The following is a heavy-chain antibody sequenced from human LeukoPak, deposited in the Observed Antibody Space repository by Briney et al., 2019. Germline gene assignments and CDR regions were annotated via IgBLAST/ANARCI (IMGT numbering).Heavy chain of an antibody. J-gene: IGHJ5*02. CDR2: INHSGST. V-gene: IGHV4-34*01. CDR1: GGSFSGYY. D-gene: IGHD3-10*01. CDR3: ARGSTTPRGITMVQGVKYRNWFDP. Sequence: SETLSLTCAVYGGSFSGYYWSWIRQPPGKGLEWIGEINHSGSTNYNPSLKSRVTISVDTSKNQFSLKLSSVTAADTAVYYCARGSTTPRGITMVQGVKYRNWFDPWGQGTLVTVSS.